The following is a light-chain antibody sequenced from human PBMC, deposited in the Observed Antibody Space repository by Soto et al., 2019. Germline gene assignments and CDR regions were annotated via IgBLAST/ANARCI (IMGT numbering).Light chain of an antibody. J-gene: IGKJ4*01. Sequence: DIQMTQSPSTLSASVGDRVTITCRASQSISSWLAWYQQKQGKAPNLLIYKASSLESGVPSRFSGSGSGTEFTLTISSLQPDDFATYYCQQYKSYPLTFGGGTKVEIK. CDR3: QQYKSYPLT. CDR2: KAS. CDR1: QSISSW. V-gene: IGKV1-5*03.